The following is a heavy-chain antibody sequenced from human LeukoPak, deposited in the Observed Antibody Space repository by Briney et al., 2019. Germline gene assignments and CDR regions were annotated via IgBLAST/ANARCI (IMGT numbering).Heavy chain of an antibody. Sequence: ASVKVSCKASGYTFTSYYMHWVRQAPGQGLEWMGIINPSGGSTSYAQKFQGRVTITADESTSTAYMELSSLRSEDTAVYYCARDISSWYSGRAFDIWGQGTMVTVSS. J-gene: IGHJ3*02. D-gene: IGHD6-13*01. CDR1: GYTFTSYY. V-gene: IGHV1-46*01. CDR3: ARDISSWYSGRAFDI. CDR2: INPSGGST.